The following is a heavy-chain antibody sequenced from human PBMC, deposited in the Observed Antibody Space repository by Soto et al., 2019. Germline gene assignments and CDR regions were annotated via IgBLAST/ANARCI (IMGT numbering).Heavy chain of an antibody. CDR2: MNPNSGNT. D-gene: IGHD6-13*01. CDR1: GYTFTSYD. V-gene: IGHV1-8*01. J-gene: IGHJ6*03. Sequence: QVQLVQSGAEVKKPGASVKVSCKASGYTFTSYDINWVRQATGQGLEWMGWMNPNSGNTGYAQKFQGRVTMTRNTSKSTAYMELSSLRSEDTAVYYCARGTAAGRTGYYYYMDVWGKGTTVTVSS. CDR3: ARGTAAGRTGYYYYMDV.